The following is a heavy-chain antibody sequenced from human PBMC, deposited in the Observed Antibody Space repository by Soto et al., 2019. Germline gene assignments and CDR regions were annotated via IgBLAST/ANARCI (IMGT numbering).Heavy chain of an antibody. Sequence: ASVKVSCKASGYTFTGYYMHCVRQAPGQGLEWMGWINPNSGGTNYAQKFQGRVTMTRDTSISTAYMELSRLRSDDTAVYYCAPCITGATRCWFDPWGQGTLVTVSS. V-gene: IGHV1-2*02. CDR3: APCITGATRCWFDP. CDR1: GYTFTGYY. J-gene: IGHJ5*02. CDR2: INPNSGGT. D-gene: IGHD1-7*01.